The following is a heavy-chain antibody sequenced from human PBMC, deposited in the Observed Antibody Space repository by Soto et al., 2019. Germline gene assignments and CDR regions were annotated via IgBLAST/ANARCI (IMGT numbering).Heavy chain of an antibody. D-gene: IGHD3-10*01. CDR2: IYYSGTT. CDR3: ATRPPGRTWVGVFDY. V-gene: IGHV4-59*03. Sequence: SETLSLTCSFSGGSISRYYWTWFRQPPGKALEWIGYIYYSGTTDYNPSLESRVTISIDTSKNQFSLKLNSVTAADTAVYYCATRPPGRTWVGVFDYWSQGTLVTVSS. J-gene: IGHJ4*02. CDR1: GGSISRYY.